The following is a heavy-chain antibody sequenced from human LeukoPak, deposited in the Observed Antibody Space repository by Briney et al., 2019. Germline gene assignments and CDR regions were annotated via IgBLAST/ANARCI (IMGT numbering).Heavy chain of an antibody. CDR2: ISSSSSYI. V-gene: IGHV3-21*01. D-gene: IGHD5-18*01. J-gene: IGHJ4*02. Sequence: PGGSLRLSCAASGFTFSSYSMNWVRQAPGKGLEWVSFISSSSSYIYYADSVKGRFTISRDNAKNSLYLQMNSLRAEDTAVYYCATLHTLDFDYWGQGTLVTVSS. CDR1: GFTFSSYS. CDR3: ATLHTLDFDY.